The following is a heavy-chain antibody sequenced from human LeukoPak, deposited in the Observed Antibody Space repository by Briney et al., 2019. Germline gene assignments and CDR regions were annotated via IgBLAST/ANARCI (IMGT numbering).Heavy chain of an antibody. D-gene: IGHD3-10*01. V-gene: IGHV3-74*01. Sequence: GGSLRLSCAASGFTFSSYWMHWVRQAPGKGLVWVSRINSDGSSTNYADSVKGRFTISKDNAKNTQYLQMNSLRAEDTAVYYCAKVFNYYGSGSYQYYFDYWGQGTLVTVSS. CDR3: AKVFNYYGSGSYQYYFDY. CDR1: GFTFSSYW. CDR2: INSDGSST. J-gene: IGHJ4*02.